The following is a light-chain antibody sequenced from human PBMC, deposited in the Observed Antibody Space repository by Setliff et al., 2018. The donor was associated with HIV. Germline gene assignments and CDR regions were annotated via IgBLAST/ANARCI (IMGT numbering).Light chain of an antibody. CDR3: AAWDDSLHGYV. V-gene: IGLV1-44*01. CDR1: SSNVGDNA. J-gene: IGLJ1*01. Sequence: QSVLTQPPSASGAPGQRVTISCSGSSSNVGDNAVSWYQQFPGTAPKLLIYSTYQRPSGVPDRFSGSKSGTPASLAISGLHSEDEADYYCAAWDDSLHGYVFGSGTKVTVL. CDR2: STY.